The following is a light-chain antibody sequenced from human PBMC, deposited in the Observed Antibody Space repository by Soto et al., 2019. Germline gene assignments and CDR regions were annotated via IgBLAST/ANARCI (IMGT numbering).Light chain of an antibody. CDR2: EGS. CDR1: SSDVGSYNL. Sequence: QSVLTQPASVSGSPGQSITISCTGTSSDVGSYNLVSWYQQHPGKAPKLMIYEGSKRPSGVSNRFSDSKSGNTASLTISGLQAEDEADYYCCSYAGSSTPHVVFGGGTKLTVL. CDR3: CSYAGSSTPHVV. V-gene: IGLV2-23*01. J-gene: IGLJ2*01.